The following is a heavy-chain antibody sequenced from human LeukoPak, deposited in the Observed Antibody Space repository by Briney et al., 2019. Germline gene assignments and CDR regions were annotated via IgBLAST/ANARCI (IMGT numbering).Heavy chain of an antibody. CDR2: MYAGATT. Sequence: PSETLSLTCTVPGVSISDGGYSWSWIRQPPGKGLEWIGYMYAGATTKYNPSLNSGIIISADRSKNQFSLKLSSVTAADTAVYYCARGPFYSDSLGPHFDYWGQGTLVTVSS. CDR3: ARGPFYSDSLGPHFDY. D-gene: IGHD3-22*01. V-gene: IGHV4-30-2*01. J-gene: IGHJ4*02. CDR1: GVSISDGGYS.